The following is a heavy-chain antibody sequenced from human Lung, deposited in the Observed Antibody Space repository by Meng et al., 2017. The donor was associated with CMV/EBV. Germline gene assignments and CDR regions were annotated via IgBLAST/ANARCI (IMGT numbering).Heavy chain of an antibody. CDR1: GYTFGSYG. CDR3: ASGTPGRSYCDY. Sequence: QVDLLQSGPEVKKPGASVRVSCKASGYTFGSYGICCVRQAPGQGLEWMGWFVNYVDTYPAPKFQGRVTMTTDTHTNTAFMELRSLTSDDTAVYYCASGTPGRSYCDYWGQGTLVTVSS. J-gene: IGHJ4*02. CDR2: FVNYVDT. V-gene: IGHV1-18*01. D-gene: IGHD2-15*01.